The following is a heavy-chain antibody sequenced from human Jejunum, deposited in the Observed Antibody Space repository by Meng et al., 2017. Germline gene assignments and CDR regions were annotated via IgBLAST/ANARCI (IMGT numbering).Heavy chain of an antibody. D-gene: IGHD1-14*01. J-gene: IGHJ4*02. CDR1: GYSFIAYY. V-gene: IGHV1-2*06. Sequence: ASVKVSCKASGYSFIAYYMHWVRQAPGQGLEWMGRINPKSGGTNYAQNFQGRVTMTRDTSISTAYMELSRLRSDDTAVYYCARESVGSNQYYFDYWGQGTLVTVSS. CDR3: ARESVGSNQYYFDY. CDR2: INPKSGGT.